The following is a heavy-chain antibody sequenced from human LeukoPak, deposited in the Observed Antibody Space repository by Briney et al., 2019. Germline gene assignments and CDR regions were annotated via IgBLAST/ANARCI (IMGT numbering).Heavy chain of an antibody. CDR3: ARDRGGYSYGYDVDYYYYYMDV. D-gene: IGHD5-18*01. J-gene: IGHJ6*03. V-gene: IGHV1-69*06. CDR1: GGTFSSYA. CDR2: IIPIFGTA. Sequence: ASVKVSCKASGGTFSSYAISWVRQAPGQGLEWMGGIIPIFGTANYAQKFQGRVTITADKSTSTAYMELSSLRSEDTAVYYCARDRGGYSYGYDVDYYYYYMDVWGKGTTVTISS.